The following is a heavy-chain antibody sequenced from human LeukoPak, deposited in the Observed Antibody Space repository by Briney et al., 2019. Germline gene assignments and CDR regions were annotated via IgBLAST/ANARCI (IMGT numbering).Heavy chain of an antibody. V-gene: IGHV4-39*01. CDR2: IYYSGST. CDR3: AEGYSSSWYDWFDP. Sequence: SETLSLTCTVSGGSISSSSYYWGWIRQPPGKGLEWIGSIYYSGSTYYNPSLKSRATISVDTSKNQFSLKLSSVTAADTAVYYCAEGYSSSWYDWFDPWGQGTLVTVSS. J-gene: IGHJ5*02. CDR1: GGSISSSSYY. D-gene: IGHD6-13*01.